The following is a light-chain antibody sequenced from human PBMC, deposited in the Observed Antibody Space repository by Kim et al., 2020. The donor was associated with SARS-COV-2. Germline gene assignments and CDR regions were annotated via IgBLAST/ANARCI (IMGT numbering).Light chain of an antibody. J-gene: IGLJ2*01. CDR3: QTWGTGIRV. Sequence: QPVLTQSPSASASLGASVKLTCTLSSGHSSYAIALHQQQPEKGPRYLMKLNSDGSHSKGDGIPDRFSGSSSGAERYLTISSLQSEDEADYYCQTWGTGIRVFGGGTQLTVL. V-gene: IGLV4-69*01. CDR2: LNSDGSH. CDR1: SGHSSYA.